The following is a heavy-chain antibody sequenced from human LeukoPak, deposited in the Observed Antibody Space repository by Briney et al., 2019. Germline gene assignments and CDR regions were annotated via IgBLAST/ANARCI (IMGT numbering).Heavy chain of an antibody. CDR1: GFTFSGYI. CDR2: IGTSGNTI. V-gene: IGHV3-48*01. Sequence: GGSLRLSCAASGFTFSGYIMNWVRQAPGKGLEWVSFIGTSGNTIYYADSVKGRFTVSRDNAKNSLYLQMNSLRAEDTAVYYCTREYDFWSGYFSDFDYWGQGTLVTVSS. D-gene: IGHD3-3*01. J-gene: IGHJ4*02. CDR3: TREYDFWSGYFSDFDY.